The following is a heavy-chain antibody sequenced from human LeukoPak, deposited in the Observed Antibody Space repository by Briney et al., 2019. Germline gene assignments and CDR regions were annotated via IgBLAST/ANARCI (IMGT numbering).Heavy chain of an antibody. D-gene: IGHD3-22*01. V-gene: IGHV1-2*02. CDR1: RYTLTVYY. Sequence: ASLSVSSTASRYTLTVYYMHWVRRAPGQGGEWMGGINPNSGGTNYTPKFQGRVTITRDTTSSTAYMDMSRLRSDATAVYYCARDFFRSMYYYDSSGYSNRDYWGQGTLVTVSS. J-gene: IGHJ4*02. CDR2: INPNSGGT. CDR3: ARDFFRSMYYYDSSGYSNRDY.